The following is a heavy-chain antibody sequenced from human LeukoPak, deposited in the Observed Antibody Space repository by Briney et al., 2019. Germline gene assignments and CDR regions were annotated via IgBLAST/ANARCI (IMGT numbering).Heavy chain of an antibody. J-gene: IGHJ4*02. CDR3: ARDDDYGGNFDY. CDR2: IWYDGSNK. V-gene: IGHV3-33*01. CDR1: GFTFSSYG. D-gene: IGHD4-23*01. Sequence: GGSLRLSCAASGFTFSSYGMHWVRQAPGKGLEWVAVIWYDGSNKYYADSVKGRFTISSDNSTNTLYLQMNSLRAEDTAVYYCARDDDYGGNFDYWGQGTLVTVSS.